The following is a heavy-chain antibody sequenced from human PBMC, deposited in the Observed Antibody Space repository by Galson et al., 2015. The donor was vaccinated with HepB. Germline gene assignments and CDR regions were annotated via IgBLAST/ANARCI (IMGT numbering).Heavy chain of an antibody. V-gene: IGHV3-74*01. Sequence: SLRLSCAASGFTFSSYWMHWVRQAPGKGLVWVSRINSDGSSTSYADSVKGRFTISRDNAKNTLYLQMNSLRAEDTAVYYCARGPSNTYYDYIWGTDAFDIWGQGTMVTVSS. CDR1: GFTFSSYW. CDR2: INSDGSST. CDR3: ARGPSNTYYDYIWGTDAFDI. J-gene: IGHJ3*02. D-gene: IGHD3-16*01.